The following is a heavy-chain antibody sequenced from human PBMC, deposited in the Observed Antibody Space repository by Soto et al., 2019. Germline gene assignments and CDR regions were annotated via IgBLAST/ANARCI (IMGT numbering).Heavy chain of an antibody. Sequence: PSETLSLTCTVSGGSISSSIYYGGWIRQPPGKGLEWIGYIYYSGSTNYNPSLKSRVTISVDTSKNQFSLKLNSVTAADTAVYYCARAWGYYLDYWGQGTLVTVSS. CDR1: GGSISSSIYY. J-gene: IGHJ4*02. D-gene: IGHD3-22*01. CDR3: ARAWGYYLDY. V-gene: IGHV4-61*05. CDR2: IYYSGST.